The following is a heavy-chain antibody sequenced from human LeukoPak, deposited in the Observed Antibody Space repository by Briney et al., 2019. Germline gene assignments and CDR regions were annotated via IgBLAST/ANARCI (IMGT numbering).Heavy chain of an antibody. Sequence: ASVKVSCKASGYTFTSYGISWVRQAPGQGLEWMGWISAYNGNTNYAQKLQGRVNITTDTSTSTAYMELRSLRSDDTAVYYCARDLRRGYCSSTSCYRVNDAFDIWGQGTMVTVSS. CDR2: ISAYNGNT. CDR3: ARDLRRGYCSSTSCYRVNDAFDI. CDR1: GYTFTSYG. J-gene: IGHJ3*02. V-gene: IGHV1-18*04. D-gene: IGHD2-2*02.